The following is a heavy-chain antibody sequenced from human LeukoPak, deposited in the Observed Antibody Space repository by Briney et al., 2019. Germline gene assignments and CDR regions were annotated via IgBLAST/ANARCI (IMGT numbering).Heavy chain of an antibody. D-gene: IGHD3-10*01. CDR3: AKTSRVWFGERYFDY. V-gene: IGHV3-23*01. Sequence: PGGSLRLSCAASGYTLSSYAMSWVRQAPGKGLGWVSAISGSGGSTYYADSVKGRFTISRDNSKNTLYLQMNSLRAEDTAVYYCAKTSRVWFGERYFDYWGQGTLVTVSS. CDR2: ISGSGGST. J-gene: IGHJ4*02. CDR1: GYTLSSYA.